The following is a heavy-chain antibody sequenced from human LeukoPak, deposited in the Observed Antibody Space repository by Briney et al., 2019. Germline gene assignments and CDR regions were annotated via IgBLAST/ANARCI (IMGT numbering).Heavy chain of an antibody. CDR1: GGSISSSSYY. J-gene: IGHJ2*01. D-gene: IGHD3-10*01. CDR2: IYYSGST. V-gene: IGHV4-39*01. Sequence: SETLSPTCTVSGGSISSSSYYWGWIRQPPGKGLEWIGSIYYSGSTYYNPSLKSRVTISVDTSKNQFSLKLSSVTAADTAVYYCARITPYYYGSGSQYWYFDLWGRGTLVTVSS. CDR3: ARITPYYYGSGSQYWYFDL.